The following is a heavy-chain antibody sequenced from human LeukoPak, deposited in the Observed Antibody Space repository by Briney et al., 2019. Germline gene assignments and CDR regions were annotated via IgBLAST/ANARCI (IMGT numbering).Heavy chain of an antibody. CDR1: GFTFSSYA. Sequence: GGSLRLSCAASGFTFSSYAMSWVRQAPGKGPEWVASVKQDVNVKEYVDSVKGRFTISRDNAKNSLYLQMNSLRVEDTAVYYCAPAGDYYFDYWGQGTLVTVSS. CDR2: VKQDVNVK. CDR3: APAGDYYFDY. D-gene: IGHD2-21*02. V-gene: IGHV3-7*01. J-gene: IGHJ4*02.